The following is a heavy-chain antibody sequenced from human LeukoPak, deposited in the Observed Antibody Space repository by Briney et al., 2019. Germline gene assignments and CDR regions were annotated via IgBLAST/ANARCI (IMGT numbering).Heavy chain of an antibody. CDR1: GFTFSSYW. J-gene: IGHJ6*02. Sequence: GGSLRLSCAASGFTFSSYWMSWVRQAPGKGLEWVANIKQDGSEKYYVGSVKGRFTISRDNAKNSLYLQMNSLRAEDTAVYYCARDRWFTPNDYYYYGMDVWGQGTTVTVSS. CDR3: ARDRWFTPNDYYYYGMDV. CDR2: IKQDGSEK. D-gene: IGHD3-10*01. V-gene: IGHV3-7*01.